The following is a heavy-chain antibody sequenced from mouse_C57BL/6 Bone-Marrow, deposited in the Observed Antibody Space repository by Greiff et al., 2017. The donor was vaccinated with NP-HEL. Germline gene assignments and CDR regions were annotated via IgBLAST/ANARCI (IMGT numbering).Heavy chain of an antibody. CDR2: INYDGSST. J-gene: IGHJ4*01. CDR3: AREGGLRRRTYAMDY. D-gene: IGHD2-2*01. V-gene: IGHV5-16*01. Sequence: EVKLMESEGGLVQPGSSMKLSCTASGFTFSDYYMAWVRQVPEKGLEWVANINYDGSSTYYLDSLKSRFIISRDNAKNITYLQMSSLKSEDTATEYCAREGGLRRRTYAMDYWGQGTSVTVSS. CDR1: GFTFSDYY.